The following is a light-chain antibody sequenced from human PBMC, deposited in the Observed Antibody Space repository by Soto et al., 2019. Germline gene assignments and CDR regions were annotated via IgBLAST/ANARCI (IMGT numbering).Light chain of an antibody. CDR3: QQYEISPPIT. Sequence: DIQMTQSPSTLSGSVGDRVTITCRASQTISSWLAWYQQKPGKAPKLLIYDASSLESGVPSRFSGSGSGTDFTLTITRLEPEDFAMYYCQQYEISPPITFGQGTRLEIK. V-gene: IGKV1-5*01. J-gene: IGKJ5*01. CDR2: DAS. CDR1: QTISSW.